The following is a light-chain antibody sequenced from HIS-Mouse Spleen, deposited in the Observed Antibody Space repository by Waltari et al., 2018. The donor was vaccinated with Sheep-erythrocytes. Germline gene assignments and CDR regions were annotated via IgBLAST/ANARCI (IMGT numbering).Light chain of an antibody. J-gene: IGLJ2*01. CDR2: EDS. CDR3: YSTGSSGNHSV. V-gene: IGLV3-10*01. CDR1: ALPKKY. Sequence: SYELTQPPSVSVSPGQTARITCPGDALPKKYAYWYQQKSGQAPVLVIYEDSKRPSGIADIFSCASSVTMATLTISGAQVDEEADYYCYSTGSSGNHSVFGGGTKLTVL.